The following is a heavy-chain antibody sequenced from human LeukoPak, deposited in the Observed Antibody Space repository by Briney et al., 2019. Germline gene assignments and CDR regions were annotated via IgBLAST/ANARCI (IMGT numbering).Heavy chain of an antibody. CDR3: ARYRTTTRGWFDP. V-gene: IGHV3-48*01. J-gene: IGHJ5*02. Sequence: PGGSLRLSFAAPGFTFSSYGMTWVRQAPGKGLEWGAYISSSSSTIYYADSVKGRFTISRDNAKNSLYLQLNSLRAEDTAVYYCARYRTTTRGWFDPWGQGTLVTVSS. D-gene: IGHD4-11*01. CDR2: ISSSSSTI. CDR1: GFTFSSYG.